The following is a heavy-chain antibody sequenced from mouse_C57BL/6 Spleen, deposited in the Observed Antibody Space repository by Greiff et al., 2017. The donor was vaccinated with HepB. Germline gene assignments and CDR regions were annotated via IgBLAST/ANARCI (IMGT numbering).Heavy chain of an antibody. V-gene: IGHV1-55*01. CDR2: IYPGSGST. Sequence: QVQLQQSGAELVKPGASVKMSCKASGYTFTSYWITWVKQRPGQGLEWIGDIYPGSGSTNYNEKFKSKATLTVDTSSSTAYMQRSSLTSDDSAVYYCAKRELYYYAMDYWGQGTSVTVSS. CDR1: GYTFTSYW. CDR3: AKRELYYYAMDY. J-gene: IGHJ4*01.